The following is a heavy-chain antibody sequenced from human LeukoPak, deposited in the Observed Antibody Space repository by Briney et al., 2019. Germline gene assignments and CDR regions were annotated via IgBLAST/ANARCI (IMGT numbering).Heavy chain of an antibody. D-gene: IGHD3-3*01. CDR2: ISSSSSYI. J-gene: IGHJ4*02. CDR3: AKLFSERRYDFWSGYSDY. V-gene: IGHV3-21*04. CDR1: GFTFSSYS. Sequence: PGGSLRLSCAASGFTFSSYSMNWVRQAPGKGLEWVSSISSSSSYIYYADSVKGRFTISRDNAKNSLYLQMNSLRAEDTAVYYCAKLFSERRYDFWSGYSDYWGQGTLVTVSS.